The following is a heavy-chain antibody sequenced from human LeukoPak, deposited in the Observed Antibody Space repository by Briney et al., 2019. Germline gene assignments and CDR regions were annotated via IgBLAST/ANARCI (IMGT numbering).Heavy chain of an antibody. D-gene: IGHD6-13*01. CDR3: ARGRVSQQQLTGWFDP. CDR2: FDPEDGET. CDR1: GYTLTELS. Sequence: GASVKVSCKVSGYTLTELSMHWVRQAPGKGLEWMGGFDPEDGETIYAQKFQGRVTMTRDTSTSTVYMELSSLRSEDTAVYYCARGRVSQQQLTGWFDPWGQGTLVTVSS. V-gene: IGHV1-24*01. J-gene: IGHJ5*02.